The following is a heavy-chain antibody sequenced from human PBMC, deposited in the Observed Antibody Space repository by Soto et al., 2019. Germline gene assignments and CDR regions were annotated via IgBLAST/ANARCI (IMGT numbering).Heavy chain of an antibody. CDR1: GYSSTSHY. V-gene: IGHV1-46*01. CDR2: IYPGGVNI. Sequence: ASVKVSCKAIGYSSTSHYMHWVRQAPGQGLEWMGTIYPGGVNIGYAQKFKGRVTMTKDTSTSTVYMELNSLTSEDTAVYYCARDSPPVDYWGQGTLVTVSS. CDR3: ARDSPPVDY. J-gene: IGHJ4*02.